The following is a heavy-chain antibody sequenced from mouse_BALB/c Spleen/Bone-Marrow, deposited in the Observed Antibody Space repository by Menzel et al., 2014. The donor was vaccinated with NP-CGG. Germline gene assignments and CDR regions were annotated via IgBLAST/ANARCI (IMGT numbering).Heavy chain of an antibody. J-gene: IGHJ2*01. V-gene: IGHV5-6-3*01. CDR3: ARDSNDY. CDR2: INSNGGST. CDR1: RFTFSSYG. Sequence: DVKLVESGGGLVQPGGSLKLSCAASRFTFSSYGMSWVRQTPDKRLELVATINSNGGSTYYPDSVKGRFTISRDNAKNTLYLQMSSLKSEDTAMYYCARDSNDYWGQGTTLTVSS.